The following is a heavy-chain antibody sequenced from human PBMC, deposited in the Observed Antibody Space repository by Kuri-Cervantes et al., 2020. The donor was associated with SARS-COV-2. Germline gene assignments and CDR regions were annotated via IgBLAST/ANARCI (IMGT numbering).Heavy chain of an antibody. CDR3: ARDGTYYDFWSGYHFDY. V-gene: IGHV3-7*01. D-gene: IGHD3-3*01. J-gene: IGHJ4*02. Sequence: GGSLRLSCAASGFTFSHYWMSWARQAPGKGLEWVAHIKYDGSEKNYLDSVKGRFTISRDNAKNSLFLQMNSLRAEDTAVYYCARDGTYYDFWSGYHFDYWGQGTLVTVSS. CDR1: GFTFSHYW. CDR2: IKYDGSEK.